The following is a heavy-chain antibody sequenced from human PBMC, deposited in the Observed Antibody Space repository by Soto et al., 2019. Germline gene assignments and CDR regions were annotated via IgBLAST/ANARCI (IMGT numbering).Heavy chain of an antibody. CDR3: ARCPGVVVPAANSGLDV. V-gene: IGHV4-31*03. CDR1: GVSVSSDIYY. D-gene: IGHD2-2*01. J-gene: IGHJ6*02. CDR2: IYYSGNT. Sequence: QVQLQESGPGLVKPSQTLSLTCSVSGVSVSSDIYYWSWIRHHPGKGLEWIGYIYYSGNTYYNPSLGGRITISTDTAKNHFYLRLRSVTPADTAVYYWARCPGVVVPAANSGLDVWGQGTTVTVSS.